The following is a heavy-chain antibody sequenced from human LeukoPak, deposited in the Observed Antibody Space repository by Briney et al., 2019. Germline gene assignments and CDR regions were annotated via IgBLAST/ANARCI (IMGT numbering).Heavy chain of an antibody. CDR3: ARDYYCGGGSCYSYYYMDV. Sequence: ASVKVSCKASGGTFSSYAISWVRQAPGQGLEWMGRIIPIFGTANYAQKFQGRVTITTDESTSTAYMELSSLRSEDTAVYYCARDYYCGGGSCYSYYYMDVWGKGTTVTVSS. V-gene: IGHV1-69*05. CDR2: IIPIFGTA. CDR1: GGTFSSYA. D-gene: IGHD2-15*01. J-gene: IGHJ6*03.